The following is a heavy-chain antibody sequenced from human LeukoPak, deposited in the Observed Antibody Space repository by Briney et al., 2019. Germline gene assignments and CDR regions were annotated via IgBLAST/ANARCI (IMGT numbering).Heavy chain of an antibody. CDR2: ISYDGSDK. V-gene: IGHV3-30*01. Sequence: GRSLRLSCAASGFTFSSYAIHWVRQAPGKGLEWVAVISYDGSDKYYADSVKGRFTISRDNSKNTLYLQINSLRGEDTAVYYCARDQGSLPVWFYYYMDVWGSGTTVTVSS. CDR3: ARDQGSLPVWFYYYMDV. CDR1: GFTFSSYA. D-gene: IGHD3-16*01. J-gene: IGHJ6*03.